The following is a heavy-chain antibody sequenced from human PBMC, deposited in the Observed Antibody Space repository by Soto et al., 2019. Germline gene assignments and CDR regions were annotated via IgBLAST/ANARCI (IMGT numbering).Heavy chain of an antibody. CDR3: AHSSGYDFGLDY. J-gene: IGHJ4*02. Sequence: QITLKESGPTLVKPTQPLTLTCAFSGFSLTTNGVGVGWIRQPPGKALEWLALIYWDDDERYSPSLESRLTITKDTSRNQVVLTMTNMDPVDTATYYCAHSSGYDFGLDYWGQGTLVTVSS. CDR2: IYWDDDE. V-gene: IGHV2-5*02. D-gene: IGHD5-12*01. CDR1: GFSLTTNGVG.